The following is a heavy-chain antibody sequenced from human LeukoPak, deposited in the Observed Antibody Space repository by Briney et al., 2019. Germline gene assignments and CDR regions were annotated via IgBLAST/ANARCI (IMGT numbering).Heavy chain of an antibody. Sequence: SETLSLTCTVSGGSISSSSYYWGWIRQPPGKGLEWIGSIYYSGSTYYNPSLKSRVTISVDTSKNQFSLKLSSVTAADTAVYYCARHGGDIVVVVAGQGGYFDYWGRGTLVTVSS. CDR3: ARHGGDIVVVVAGQGGYFDY. CDR2: IYYSGST. CDR1: GGSISSSSYY. V-gene: IGHV4-39*01. D-gene: IGHD2-15*01. J-gene: IGHJ4*02.